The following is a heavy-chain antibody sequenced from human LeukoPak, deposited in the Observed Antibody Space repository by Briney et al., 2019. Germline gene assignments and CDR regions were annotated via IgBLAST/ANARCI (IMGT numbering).Heavy chain of an antibody. CDR3: ATLDLPPATAAVAA. V-gene: IGHV1-24*01. D-gene: IGHD6-13*01. Sequence: ASVKVSCKVSGYSLIGLSMHWVRQGPGKGLEWMGGIDREDGEAIYAQKFEGRVAMTEDTSTDTAFLELSSLTSEDTAVYYCATLDLPPATAAVAAWGRGTLVTVSS. CDR1: GYSLIGLS. CDR2: IDREDGEA. J-gene: IGHJ5*02.